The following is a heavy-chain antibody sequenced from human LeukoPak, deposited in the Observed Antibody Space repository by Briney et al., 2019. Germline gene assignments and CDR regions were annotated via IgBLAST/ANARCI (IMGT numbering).Heavy chain of an antibody. J-gene: IGHJ3*02. Sequence: ASVKVSCKVSGYTLTELSMHWVRQAPGKGLEWMGGFDPEDGETIYAQKFQGRVTMTEDTSTDTAYMELSSLRSEDTAVYYCATSWYEKDAFDIWGQGTMVTVSS. D-gene: IGHD1-14*01. CDR3: ATSWYEKDAFDI. CDR2: FDPEDGET. V-gene: IGHV1-24*01. CDR1: GYTLTELS.